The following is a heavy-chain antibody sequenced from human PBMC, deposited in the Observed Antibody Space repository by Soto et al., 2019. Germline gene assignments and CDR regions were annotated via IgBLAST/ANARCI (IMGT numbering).Heavy chain of an antibody. CDR2: ISGSGGST. Sequence: GGSLRLSCAASGFTFSIYGMTWVRQAPGKGLEWVSAISGSGGSTYYADSVKGRFTISRDNSNNTLYLQMNSLRVEDTAVYYRAKRDQRGWGKGTLFTVSS. D-gene: IGHD2-2*01. V-gene: IGHV3-23*01. CDR1: GFTFSIYG. CDR3: AKRDQRG. J-gene: IGHJ4*02.